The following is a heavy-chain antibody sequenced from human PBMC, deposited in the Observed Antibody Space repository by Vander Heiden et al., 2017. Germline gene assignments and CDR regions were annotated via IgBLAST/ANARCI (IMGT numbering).Heavy chain of an antibody. D-gene: IGHD3-22*01. J-gene: IGHJ5*02. CDR1: GYTFSSYS. CDR3: AREGEWLLLRRVWYWFDP. CDR2: MRSRSFEI. V-gene: IGHV3-21*01. Sequence: EVQLAEPGGGLVKPGGSLRLSCAASGYTFSSYSRNWFGLDPVNGLEWVSSMRSRSFEIVYRGLVRGRVTSSRDNAKNYLILQMDCLRGEDTAVYYWAREGEWLLLRRVWYWFDPWGQVTLVTVSS.